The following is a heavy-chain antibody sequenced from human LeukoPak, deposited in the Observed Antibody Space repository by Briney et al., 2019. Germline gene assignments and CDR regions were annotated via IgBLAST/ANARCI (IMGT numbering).Heavy chain of an antibody. D-gene: IGHD6-19*01. CDR2: ISYSGNT. J-gene: IGHJ4*02. CDR1: GASIRSDTYY. V-gene: IGHV4-30-4*01. Sequence: PSETLSLTCTVSGASIRSDTYYWNWIRQPPGKGLEWIGYISYSGNTYYNPSLESRVTISVDTSKNQFSLKLSSVTAADTAVYYCARDGGIAVAGAVRGPFDSWGRGTLVTVSS. CDR3: ARDGGIAVAGAVRGPFDS.